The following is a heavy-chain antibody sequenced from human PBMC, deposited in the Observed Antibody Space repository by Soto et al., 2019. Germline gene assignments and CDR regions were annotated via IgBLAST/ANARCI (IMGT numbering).Heavy chain of an antibody. J-gene: IGHJ4*02. CDR3: ARGFAIGWYTYFFDL. CDR2: IYYGGST. V-gene: IGHV4-39*01. CDR1: GGSISSMSYF. Sequence: SETLSLTCTVSGGSISSMSYFWGWLRQPPGEGLEWIASIYYGGSTFYNASLKSRVTISIDTSKNQFSLKLNAVTAVDTAMYYCARGFAIGWYTYFFDLWGQGPLVTVS. D-gene: IGHD6-19*01.